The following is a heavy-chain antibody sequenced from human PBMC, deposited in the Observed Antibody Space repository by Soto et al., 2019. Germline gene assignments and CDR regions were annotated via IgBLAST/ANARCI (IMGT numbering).Heavy chain of an antibody. CDR1: GYILTGYS. Sequence: QVYLVQSGAEVRRPGASVKVSCTAFGYILTGYSLHWVRQAPGQGLEWMGWIDPNSGATNSAERFHGGVSMTRETSISAAYLELSSLRSDDTAVYYCARGYGSSPNMELRFGMDVWGQGTTISVSS. CDR3: ARGYGSSPNMELRFGMDV. V-gene: IGHV1-2*02. CDR2: IDPNSGAT. J-gene: IGHJ6*02. D-gene: IGHD5-18*01.